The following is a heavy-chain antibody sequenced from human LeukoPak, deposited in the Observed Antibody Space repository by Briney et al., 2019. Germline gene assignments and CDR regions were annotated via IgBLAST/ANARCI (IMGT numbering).Heavy chain of an antibody. J-gene: IGHJ4*02. CDR1: SGSISGSYY. D-gene: IGHD1-1*01. Sequence: PSETLSLTCTVSSGSISGSYYWYWIRQPAGKGLEWIGRIYASGSTNYDPSLKSRVTISVDKSNNQFSLMVTSVTAADTAVYYCARGKQNAVDYWGQGILVTASS. CDR3: ARGKQNAVDY. V-gene: IGHV4-4*07. CDR2: IYASGST.